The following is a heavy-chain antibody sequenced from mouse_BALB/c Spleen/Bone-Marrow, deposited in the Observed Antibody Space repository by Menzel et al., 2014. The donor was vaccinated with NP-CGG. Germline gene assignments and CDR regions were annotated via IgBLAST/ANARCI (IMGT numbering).Heavy chain of an antibody. CDR2: ILPGSDST. V-gene: IGHV1-9*01. D-gene: IGHD3-2*01. J-gene: IGHJ3*01. Sequence: VQLQQSGAELMKPGASVKISCKATGYTFSSYWIEWVKQRPGHGLEWIGEILPGSDSTNYNENFKGKATFTAGTSSNTAYMQLNSLTSEDSAVYFCARDSSDYLAWFAYWGQGTLVTVSA. CDR1: GYTFSSYW. CDR3: ARDSSDYLAWFAY.